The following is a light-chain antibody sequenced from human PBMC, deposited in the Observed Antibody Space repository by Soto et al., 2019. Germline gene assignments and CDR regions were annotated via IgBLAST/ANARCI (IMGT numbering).Light chain of an antibody. Sequence: EIVLTQSPGTLYLSPGERATLSCRASQSVSSSFLAWYQQKPGQAPRLLIYGASSRATGIPDRFSGSGSGTDFTLTISRLEPEDFSVYYCQQYGSSLWTFGQGTKGEIK. CDR1: QSVSSSF. CDR3: QQYGSSLWT. CDR2: GAS. V-gene: IGKV3-20*01. J-gene: IGKJ1*01.